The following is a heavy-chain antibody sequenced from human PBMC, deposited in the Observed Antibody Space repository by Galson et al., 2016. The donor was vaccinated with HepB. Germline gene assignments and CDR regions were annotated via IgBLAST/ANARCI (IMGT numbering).Heavy chain of an antibody. CDR2: ISSSSAYV. Sequence: SLRLSCAASGFSFSTYTMNWVRQAPGKGLEWISYISSSSAYVDYADSVKGRFTISRENAKNSLYLQMNSLRAEDTAVYYCARARSRFSSGYYPGAGVVFAVWGQGTVVTVSS. CDR1: GFSFSTYT. V-gene: IGHV3-21*01. D-gene: IGHD3-3*01. CDR3: ARARSRFSSGYYPGAGVVFAV. J-gene: IGHJ3*01.